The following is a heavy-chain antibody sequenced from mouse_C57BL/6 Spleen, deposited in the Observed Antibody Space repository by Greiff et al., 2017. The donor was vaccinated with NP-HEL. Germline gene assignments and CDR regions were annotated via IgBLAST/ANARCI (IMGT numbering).Heavy chain of an antibody. D-gene: IGHD1-1*01. CDR3: ARGGTTVVATRGFAY. J-gene: IGHJ3*01. Sequence: QVQLQQSGAELAKPGASVKLSCKASGYTFTSYWMHWVKQRPGPGLEWIGYINPSSGYTKYNQKFKDKATLTADKSSSTAYMQLSSLTYEDSAVYYCARGGTTVVATRGFAYWGQGTLVTVSA. CDR1: GYTFTSYW. V-gene: IGHV1-7*01. CDR2: INPSSGYT.